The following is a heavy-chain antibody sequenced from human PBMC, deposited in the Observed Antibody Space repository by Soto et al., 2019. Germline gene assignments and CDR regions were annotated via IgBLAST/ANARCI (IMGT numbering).Heavy chain of an antibody. CDR1: GFTFRDYW. CDR3: ATSMGRGGNDY. CDR2: IKRDGSEK. J-gene: IGHJ4*02. Sequence: EVQLVESGGGLVQPGGSLRLSCAASGFTFRDYWMSWVRQAPGKGLECVANIKRDGSEKYYVDPVKGRFTISRDNAKNSLYLQMNSLRAEDTAVYYCATSMGRGGNDYWGQGTLVTVSS. V-gene: IGHV3-7*05. D-gene: IGHD3-10*01.